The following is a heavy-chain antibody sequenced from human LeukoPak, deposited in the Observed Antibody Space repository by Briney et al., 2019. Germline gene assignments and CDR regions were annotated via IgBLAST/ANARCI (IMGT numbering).Heavy chain of an antibody. CDR1: GFTFSSYC. V-gene: IGHV3-33*01. CDR2: IWYDGSNK. D-gene: IGHD5-24*01. J-gene: IGHJ4*02. Sequence: GGSLRLSCAASGFTFSSYCMHWVRQAPGKGLEWVAVIWYDGSNKYYADSVKGRFTISRDNSKNTLYLQINSLRAEDTAVYYCARDNEEATHFDCWGQGTLVTVSS. CDR3: ARDNEEATHFDC.